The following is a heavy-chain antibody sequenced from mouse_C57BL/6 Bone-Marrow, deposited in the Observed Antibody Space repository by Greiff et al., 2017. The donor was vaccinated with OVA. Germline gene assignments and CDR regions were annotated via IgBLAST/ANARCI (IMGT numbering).Heavy chain of an antibody. V-gene: IGHV5-15*01. J-gene: IGHJ2*01. CDR3: SRRGGGYVDY. Sequence: EVNLVESGGGLVQPGGSLKLSCAASGFTFSDYGMAWVRQAPRKGPEWVAFISNLAYSIYYADTVTGRFTISSANTKTTLYLELSSLRSEDTAMYYCSRRGGGYVDYWGQGTTLTVSS. CDR2: ISNLAYSI. CDR1: GFTFSDYG.